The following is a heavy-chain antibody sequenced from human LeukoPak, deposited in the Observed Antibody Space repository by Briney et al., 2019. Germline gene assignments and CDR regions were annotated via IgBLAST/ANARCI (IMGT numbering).Heavy chain of an antibody. CDR3: AREIGPIQLHLWGSAFDY. J-gene: IGHJ4*02. CDR1: GYTFTSYY. Sequence: ASVKVSCKASGYTFTSYYMHWVRQAPGQGLEWMGIINPSGGSTIYAQRFQGRVTMTRDTSTSTVYMELSSLRSEDTAVYYCAREIGPIQLHLWGSAFDYWGQGTLVTVSS. CDR2: INPSGGST. D-gene: IGHD5-18*01. V-gene: IGHV1-46*01.